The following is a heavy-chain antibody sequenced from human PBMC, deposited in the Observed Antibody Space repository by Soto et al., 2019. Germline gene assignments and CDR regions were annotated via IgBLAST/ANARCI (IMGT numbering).Heavy chain of an antibody. J-gene: IGHJ4*02. CDR1: GYTFTSYA. Sequence: ASVKVSCKXSGYTFTSYAMHWVRQAPGQRLEWMGWINAGNGNTKYSQKFQGRVTITRDTSASTAYMELSSLRSEDTAMYYCASSEMAPNRAFDYWGQGTLVTVSS. V-gene: IGHV1-3*01. CDR2: INAGNGNT. D-gene: IGHD3-10*01. CDR3: ASSEMAPNRAFDY.